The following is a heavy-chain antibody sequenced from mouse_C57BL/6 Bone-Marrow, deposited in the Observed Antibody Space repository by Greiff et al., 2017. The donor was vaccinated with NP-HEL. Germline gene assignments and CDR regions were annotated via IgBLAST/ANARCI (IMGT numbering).Heavy chain of an antibody. V-gene: IGHV14-4*01. J-gene: IGHJ4*01. D-gene: IGHD1-1*01. Sequence: VQLQQSGAELVRPGASVKLSCTASGFNIKDDYMHWVKQRPEQGLEWIGWIDPENGDTEYASKFQGKATITADTSSNTAYLQLSSLTSEDTAVDCCTPRITTTVGAPWGQGTSVTVSS. CDR1: GFNIKDDY. CDR2: IDPENGDT. CDR3: TPRITTTVGAP.